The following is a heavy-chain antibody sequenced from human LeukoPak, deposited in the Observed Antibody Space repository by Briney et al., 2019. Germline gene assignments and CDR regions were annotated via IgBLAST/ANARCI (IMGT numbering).Heavy chain of an antibody. CDR1: GGSISDYY. CDR3: AQGDYGYHMNY. J-gene: IGHJ4*02. Sequence: SETLSLTCTVSGGSISDYYWTWIRQSPGTGLEWIGYMDYSGSTNYNPSLKSRVTISVDTSKNQFSLKLSSVTAADTAVYYCAQGDYGYHMNYWGQGTLVTVSS. V-gene: IGHV4-59*08. CDR2: MDYSGST. D-gene: IGHD4-17*01.